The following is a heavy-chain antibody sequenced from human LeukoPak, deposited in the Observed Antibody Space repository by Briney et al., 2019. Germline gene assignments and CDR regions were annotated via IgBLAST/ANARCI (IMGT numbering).Heavy chain of an antibody. Sequence: GGSLRLSCAASGFTVSSNYMSWVRQAPGKGLEWVSVIYGGVNTVYADSVQGRFTISRDNSKNTLYLQMSSLRAEDTAVYYCAKSPKTGFLFDYWGKGSLFTVSS. CDR2: IYGGVNT. V-gene: IGHV3-66*01. CDR1: GFTVSSNY. J-gene: IGHJ4*02. D-gene: IGHD1-1*01. CDR3: AKSPKTGFLFDY.